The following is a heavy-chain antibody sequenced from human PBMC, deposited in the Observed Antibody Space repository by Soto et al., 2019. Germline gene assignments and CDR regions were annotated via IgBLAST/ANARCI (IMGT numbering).Heavy chain of an antibody. CDR1: GFTFISYA. Sequence: GGSLRLSCAASGFTFISYAMSWVRQAPGKGLEWVSAISGSGGSTYYADSVKGRFTISRDNSKNTLYLQMNSLRAEDTAVYYCAKGGGQQPPRDYFDYWGQGTLVTVSS. J-gene: IGHJ4*02. CDR3: AKGGGQQPPRDYFDY. D-gene: IGHD6-13*01. V-gene: IGHV3-23*01. CDR2: ISGSGGST.